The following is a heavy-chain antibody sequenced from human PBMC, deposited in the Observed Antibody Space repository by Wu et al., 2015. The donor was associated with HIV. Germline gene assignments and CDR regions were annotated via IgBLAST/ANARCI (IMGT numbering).Heavy chain of an antibody. CDR3: ARNKYSSSWYLPSMQYFQH. D-gene: IGHD6-13*01. CDR2: INPNSGGT. V-gene: IGHV1-2*02. Sequence: QVQLVQSGAEVKKPGASVKVSCKASGYTFTGYYMHWVRQAPGQGLEWMGWINPNSGGTNYAQKFQGRVTMTRDTSISTAYMELSRLRSDDTAVYYCARNKYSSSWYLPSMQYFQHWGQGTLVHRLL. CDR1: GYTFTGYY. J-gene: IGHJ1*01.